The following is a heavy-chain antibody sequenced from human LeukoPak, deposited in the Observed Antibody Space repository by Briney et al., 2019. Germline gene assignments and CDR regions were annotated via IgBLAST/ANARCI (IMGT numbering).Heavy chain of an antibody. V-gene: IGHV3-66*01. CDR1: GFTVSRNY. D-gene: IGHD2-15*01. CDR2: IYSGGNT. Sequence: PGGSLRLSCAASGFTVSRNYMSWVRQAPGKGLEWVSVIYSGGNTYYADSVRGRFTISRDNSKNTLYPQMNSLRAEDTAVYYCARVGSRYCSGGSCSGGSHPAENWGQGTLVTVSS. CDR3: ARVGSRYCSGGSCSGGSHPAEN. J-gene: IGHJ4*02.